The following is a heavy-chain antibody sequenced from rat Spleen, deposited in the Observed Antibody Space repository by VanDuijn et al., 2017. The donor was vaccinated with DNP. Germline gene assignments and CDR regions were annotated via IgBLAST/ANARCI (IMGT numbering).Heavy chain of an antibody. CDR1: GFLFSASA. V-gene: IGHV5-22*01. CDR3: ARWADSRYSSYLRYYFDH. J-gene: IGHJ2*01. CDR2: LRYDGVRP. Sequence: EVQLVESGLVFVQPCRSLPLSCAASGFLFSASAMAFFRQAPTKGLAWVASLRYDGVRPYYGYSVKGRFTNSRDPAKSPLYLQMNSLRSEDMATYYCARWADSRYSSYLRYYFDHWGQGVMVTVSS. D-gene: IGHD1-2*01.